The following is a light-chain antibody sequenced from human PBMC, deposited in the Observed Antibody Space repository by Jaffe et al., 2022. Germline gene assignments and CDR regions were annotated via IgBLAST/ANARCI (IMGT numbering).Light chain of an antibody. CDR2: EVT. CDR1: NRDIGRYDF. Sequence: QSALTQPPSASGSPGQSVTISCTGTNRDIGRYDFVSWYQQHPGRAPKLMIYEVTKRPSGVPDRFSASKSGNTASLTVSGLQAEDEADYYCCSYGGSNNLILIFGGGTKLTVL. J-gene: IGLJ2*01. CDR3: CSYGGSNNLILI. V-gene: IGLV2-8*01.